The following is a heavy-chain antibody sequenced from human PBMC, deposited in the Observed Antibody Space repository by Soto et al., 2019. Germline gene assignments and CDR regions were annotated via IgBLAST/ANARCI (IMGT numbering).Heavy chain of an antibody. CDR3: AREFYYYMDV. J-gene: IGHJ6*03. Sequence: EVQLVESGGGLVQPGGSLRLSCAASGFTVSSNYMSWVRQAPGKGLEWVSVIYSGGSTYYADSVKGRFTISRDNSKNTLSLQMNSLRAEGTAVYYCAREFYYYMDVWGKGTTVTVSS. V-gene: IGHV3-66*01. CDR2: IYSGGST. CDR1: GFTVSSNY.